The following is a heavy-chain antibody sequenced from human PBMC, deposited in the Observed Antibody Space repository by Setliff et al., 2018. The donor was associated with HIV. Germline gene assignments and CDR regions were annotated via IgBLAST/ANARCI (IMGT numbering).Heavy chain of an antibody. CDR1: GGSISSHY. J-gene: IGHJ4*02. V-gene: IGHV4-59*11. CDR2: IYYSGST. CDR3: ARGTCVDY. Sequence: SETLSLTCTVSGGSISSHYWSWIRQPPGKGLEWIGSIYYSGSTNYNPSLKSRVTISVDTSKNQFSLKLSSVTAADTAVYYCARGTCVDYWGQGTLVTVSS.